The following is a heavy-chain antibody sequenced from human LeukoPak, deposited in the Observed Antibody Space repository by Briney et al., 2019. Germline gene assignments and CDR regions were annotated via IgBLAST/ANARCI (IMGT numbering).Heavy chain of an antibody. CDR1: GGAISSYY. D-gene: IGHD5-18*01. CDR2: IYYSGST. CDR3: ARLEFRGYSYGTAGDY. V-gene: IGHV4-59*08. Sequence: SETLSLTCTVSGGAISSYYWSWIRQPPGKGLEWIGYIYYSGSTNYNPSLKSRVTISVDTSKNQFSLKVSSVTAADTAVYYCARLEFRGYSYGTAGDYWGQGTLVTVSS. J-gene: IGHJ4*01.